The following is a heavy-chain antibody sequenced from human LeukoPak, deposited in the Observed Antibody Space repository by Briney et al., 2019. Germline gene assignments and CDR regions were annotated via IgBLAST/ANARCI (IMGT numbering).Heavy chain of an antibody. J-gene: IGHJ4*02. Sequence: GRSLRLSCAASGFTFSSYAMHWVRQAPGKGLEWVAVISYDGSNKYYADSVKGRFTISRDNSKNTLYLQMNSLRAEDTAVYYCARDLWDTAPFGYWGLGTLVTVSS. CDR3: ARDLWDTAPFGY. CDR1: GFTFSSYA. D-gene: IGHD5-18*01. CDR2: ISYDGSNK. V-gene: IGHV3-30-3*01.